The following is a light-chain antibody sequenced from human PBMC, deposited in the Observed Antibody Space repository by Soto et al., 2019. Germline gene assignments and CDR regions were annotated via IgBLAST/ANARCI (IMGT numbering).Light chain of an antibody. CDR2: AAS. Sequence: DIQMTQSPSSLSASVGDIVTITCRASQTISTYLNWYHQKPGQAPKLLIYAASSLQSGVPSRFSGGGSGTDFTLTISSLQPEDVAAYYCQKYNSAPLAFGGGTKVDI. CDR3: QKYNSAPLA. V-gene: IGKV1-39*01. CDR1: QTISTY. J-gene: IGKJ4*01.